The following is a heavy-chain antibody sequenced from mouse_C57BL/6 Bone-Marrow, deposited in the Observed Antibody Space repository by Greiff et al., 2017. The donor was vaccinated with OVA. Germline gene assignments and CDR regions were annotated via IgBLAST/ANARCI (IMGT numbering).Heavy chain of an antibody. Sequence: EVKLVESGGGLVQSGRSLRLSCATSGFTFSDFYMEWVRQAPGKGLEWIAASRNKANDYTTEYSASVKGRFIVSRDTSQSILYLQMNALRAEDTAIYYCARDAGSSSPLSMDYWGQGTSVTVSS. J-gene: IGHJ4*01. CDR1: GFTFSDFY. CDR2: SRNKANDYTT. CDR3: ARDAGSSSPLSMDY. D-gene: IGHD1-1*01. V-gene: IGHV7-1*01.